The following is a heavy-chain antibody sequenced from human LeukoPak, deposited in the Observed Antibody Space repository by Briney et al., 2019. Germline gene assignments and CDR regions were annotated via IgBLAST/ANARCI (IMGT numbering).Heavy chain of an antibody. Sequence: GGSLRLSCAASGFTFSSYAMSWVRQAPGKGLEWVSSISDSGGRTYHADSVKGRFTISRDNSKNTLFLQMNSLRAEDTAVYYCARVSSLYYYYMDVWGKGTTVTVSS. CDR1: GFTFSSYA. J-gene: IGHJ6*03. CDR3: ARVSSLYYYYMDV. CDR2: ISDSGGRT. V-gene: IGHV3-23*01. D-gene: IGHD2-2*01.